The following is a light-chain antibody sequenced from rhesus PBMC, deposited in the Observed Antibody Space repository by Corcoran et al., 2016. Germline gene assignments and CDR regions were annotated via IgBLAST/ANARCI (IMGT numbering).Light chain of an antibody. CDR3: MQGIQRPYS. V-gene: IGKV2-104*02. CDR2: EVS. CDR1: QSLLHSGGKTY. J-gene: IGKJ2*01. Sequence: DIVMTQTPLSLPVTPGEPASISCRSSQSLLHSGGKTYLYWYLQKPGQSPHLLIHEVSNRASGVPDRVSGSGSGTDFTLKISRVEAEDVGVYYCMQGIQRPYSFGQGTKVEIK.